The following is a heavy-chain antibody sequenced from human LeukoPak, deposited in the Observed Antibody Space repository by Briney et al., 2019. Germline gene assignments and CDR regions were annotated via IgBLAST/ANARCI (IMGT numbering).Heavy chain of an antibody. V-gene: IGHV1-69*13. Sequence: SVKVSCKASGGTFSSYAIIWVRQAPGQGLEWMGGIIPIFGTANYAQKFQGRVTITADESTSTAYMELSSLRSEDTAVYYCAIPFYSPLIYYYYGMDVWGQGTTVTVSS. CDR3: AIPFYSPLIYYYYGMDV. D-gene: IGHD2-21*01. CDR1: GGTFSSYA. J-gene: IGHJ6*02. CDR2: IIPIFGTA.